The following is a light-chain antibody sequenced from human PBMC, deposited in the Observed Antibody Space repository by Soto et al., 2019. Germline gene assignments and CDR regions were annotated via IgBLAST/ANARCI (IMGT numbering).Light chain of an antibody. J-gene: IGLJ2*01. Sequence: QSVLTQPPSVSGAPGQRVTISCTGSSSNIGAGYDVHWYQQLPGTAPKLLIYGNSNRPSGVPDRFSGSKSGTSASLAITGLQAEDEADYYCQCYDSSLSGKVVFGGGTQLTVL. CDR3: QCYDSSLSGKVV. CDR1: SSNIGAGYD. CDR2: GNS. V-gene: IGLV1-40*01.